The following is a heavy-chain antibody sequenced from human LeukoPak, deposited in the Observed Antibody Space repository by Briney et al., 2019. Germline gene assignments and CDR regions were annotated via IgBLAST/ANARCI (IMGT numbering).Heavy chain of an antibody. J-gene: IGHJ4*02. CDR2: IYYSGNT. D-gene: IGHD3-10*01. CDR1: GGSISSYY. V-gene: IGHV4-59*01. CDR3: ARGVSYGEFDY. Sequence: SETLSLTCTVSGGSISSYYWSWIRQPPGKGLEWIGYIYYSGNTNYNPSLKSRVIISADTSKNQFSLKLNSVTAADTAVCYCARGVSYGEFDYWGQGTLVTVSS.